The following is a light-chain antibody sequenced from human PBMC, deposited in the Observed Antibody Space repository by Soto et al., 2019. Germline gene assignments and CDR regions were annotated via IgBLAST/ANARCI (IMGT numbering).Light chain of an antibody. CDR3: QQYRSSPQNT. CDR2: GAS. Sequence: EIVLTQSPGTLSLSPGERATLSCRASQSVGSSYLAWYQQKPGQTPRLLIYGASTRATGIPDRFSGSGSGTDFTLTIRRLEPEDFAVYYCQQYRSSPQNTFGGGTKVEIK. V-gene: IGKV3-20*01. J-gene: IGKJ4*01. CDR1: QSVGSSY.